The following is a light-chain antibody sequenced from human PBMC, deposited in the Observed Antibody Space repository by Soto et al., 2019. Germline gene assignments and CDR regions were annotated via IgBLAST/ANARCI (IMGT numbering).Light chain of an antibody. V-gene: IGKV3-11*01. CDR2: DAS. J-gene: IGKJ1*01. CDR1: QSVSSY. CDR3: QQRSNWPPT. Sequence: EIVLTQSPATLPLSPGERATLSCRASQSVSSYLAWYQQKPGQAPRLLIYDASNRATGIPARFSGSGSGTDFTLTISSLEPEDFAVYYCQQRSNWPPTFGLGTKVEIK.